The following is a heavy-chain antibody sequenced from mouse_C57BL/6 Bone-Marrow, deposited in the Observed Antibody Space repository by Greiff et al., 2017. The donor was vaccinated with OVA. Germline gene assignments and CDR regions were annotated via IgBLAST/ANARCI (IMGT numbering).Heavy chain of an antibody. CDR3: TRGDLITFYAMDY. D-gene: IGHD1-1*01. CDR2: ISSGGDYI. J-gene: IGHJ4*01. V-gene: IGHV5-9-1*02. CDR1: GFTFSSYA. Sequence: DVMLVESGEGLVKPGGSLKLSCAASGFTFSSYAMSWVRQTPEKRLEWVAYISSGGDYIYYADTVKGRFTISRDNARNTLYLQMSSLKSEDTAMYYCTRGDLITFYAMDYWGQGTSVTVSS.